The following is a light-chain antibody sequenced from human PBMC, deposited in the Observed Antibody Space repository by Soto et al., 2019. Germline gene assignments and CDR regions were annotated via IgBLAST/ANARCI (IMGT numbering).Light chain of an antibody. Sequence: QSVLTQPPSVSGAPGQRVTISCSGSSSNIGAPFDVHWYQQVPGSAPKIVIYGNDNRPSGVPGRFSGSKSGTSASLAITGLQAEDEADYFCKSYDNSLSAWVFGGGTKLTVL. CDR2: GND. J-gene: IGLJ3*02. CDR3: KSYDNSLSAWV. CDR1: SSNIGAPFD. V-gene: IGLV1-40*01.